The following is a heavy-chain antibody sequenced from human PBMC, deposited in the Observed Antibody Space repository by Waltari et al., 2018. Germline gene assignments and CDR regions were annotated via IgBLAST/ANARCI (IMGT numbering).Heavy chain of an antibody. CDR2: IIPIFSTA. CDR3: ASYHHGGIDSSGPPRY. Sequence: QVQLVQSGAEVKKPGSSVKVSCKASGGTFSSYAISWVRQAPGQGLEWMGGIIPIFSTANYAQKFQGRVTITTDESTSTAYMELSSLRSEDTAVYYCASYHHGGIDSSGPPRYWGQGTLVTVSS. CDR1: GGTFSSYA. J-gene: IGHJ4*02. V-gene: IGHV1-69*05. D-gene: IGHD3-22*01.